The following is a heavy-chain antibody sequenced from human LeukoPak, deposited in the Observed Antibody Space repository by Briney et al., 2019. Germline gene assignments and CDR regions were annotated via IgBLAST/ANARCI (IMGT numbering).Heavy chain of an antibody. D-gene: IGHD3-3*01. CDR2: ISGSGGST. CDR1: GFTFSSYA. V-gene: IGHV3-23*01. CDR3: ANFMVDFWSGYYNIAFDY. J-gene: IGHJ4*02. Sequence: GGSLRLSCAASGFTFSSYAMSWVRQAPGKGLEWVSAISGSGGSTYYADSVKGRFTISRDNSKNTLYLQMNSLRAEDTAVYYCANFMVDFWSGYYNIAFDYWGQGTLVTVSS.